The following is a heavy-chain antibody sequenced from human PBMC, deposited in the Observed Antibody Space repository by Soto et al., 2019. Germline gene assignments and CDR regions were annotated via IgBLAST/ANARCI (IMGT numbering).Heavy chain of an antibody. Sequence: GESLTISCKVSGYNFASYWIGWVRQMPGKGLEWMGIIYPGDSDTRYSPSFQGQVTISADKSISTAYLQWSSLKASDTAMYYCARAYYCSGGSCSLRLCGQGTMVTVSS. CDR1: GYNFASYW. CDR2: IYPGDSDT. J-gene: IGHJ3*01. V-gene: IGHV5-51*01. D-gene: IGHD2-15*01. CDR3: ARAYYCSGGSCSLRL.